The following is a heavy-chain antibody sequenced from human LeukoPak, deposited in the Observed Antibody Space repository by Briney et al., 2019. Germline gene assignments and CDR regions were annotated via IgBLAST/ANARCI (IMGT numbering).Heavy chain of an antibody. D-gene: IGHD5-18*01. J-gene: IGHJ6*03. V-gene: IGHV4-59*01. CDR3: ARGAYSYGYRTRNYYYMDV. Sequence: SETLSLTCTVSGGSISSYYWSWIRQPPGKGLEWIGYIYYSGSTNYNPSLKSRVTISVDTSKNQFSLKLSSVTAADTAVYYCARGAYSYGYRTRNYYYMDVWGKGTTVTVSS. CDR2: IYYSGST. CDR1: GGSISSYY.